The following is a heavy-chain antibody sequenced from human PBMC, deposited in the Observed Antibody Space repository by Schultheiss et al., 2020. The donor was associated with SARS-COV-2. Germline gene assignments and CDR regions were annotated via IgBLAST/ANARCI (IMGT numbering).Heavy chain of an antibody. J-gene: IGHJ4*02. CDR2: IKSKTDGGTT. Sequence: GESLKISCAASGFTFSGSAMHWVRQASGKGLEWVGRIKSKTDGGTTDYAAPVKGRFTISRDDSKNTLYLQMNSLKTEDTAVYYCTTRFLEWLPFDYWGQGTLVTVSS. CDR1: GFTFSGSA. D-gene: IGHD3-3*01. CDR3: TTRFLEWLPFDY. V-gene: IGHV3-15*01.